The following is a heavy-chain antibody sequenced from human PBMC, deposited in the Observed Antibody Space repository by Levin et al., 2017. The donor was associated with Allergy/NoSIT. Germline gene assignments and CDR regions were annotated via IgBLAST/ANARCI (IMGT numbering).Heavy chain of an antibody. CDR3: ARGSPGSGSYYNYYYGMDV. CDR2: IIPIFGTA. D-gene: IGHD3-10*01. J-gene: IGHJ6*02. V-gene: IGHV1-69*13. CDR1: GGTFSSYA. Sequence: ASVKVSCKASGGTFSSYAISWVRQTPGQGLEWMGGIIPIFGTANYAQKFQGRVTITADESTSTAYMELSSLRSEDTAVYYCARGSPGSGSYYNYYYGMDVWGQGTTVTVSS.